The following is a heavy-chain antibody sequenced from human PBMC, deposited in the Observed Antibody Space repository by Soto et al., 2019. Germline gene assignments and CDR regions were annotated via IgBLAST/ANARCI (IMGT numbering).Heavy chain of an antibody. CDR1: GGSINSDF. CDR2: IYYSGST. CDR3: ARGVSQGMDV. V-gene: IGHV4-59*01. J-gene: IGHJ6*02. Sequence: PSETLSLTCTVSGGSINSDFWTWIRQPPGKGLEWIGYIYYSGSTRYNPSLKSRVIISGDTSKNQLSLRLSSVTTADTAVYYCARGVSQGMDVWGQGTTVTVSS.